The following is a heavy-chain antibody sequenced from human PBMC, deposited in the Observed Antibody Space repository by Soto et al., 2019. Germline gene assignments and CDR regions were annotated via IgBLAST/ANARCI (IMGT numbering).Heavy chain of an antibody. D-gene: IGHD3-22*01. Sequence: SETLSLTCTVSCGSISSYYWSWIRQPPGKGLEWIGYIYYSGSTNYNPSLKSRVTISVDTSKNQFSLKLSSVTAADTAVYYCARLVPSYYDSSGYYRSAEYFQHWGQGTLVTVS. CDR2: IYYSGST. V-gene: IGHV4-59*08. J-gene: IGHJ1*01. CDR1: CGSISSYY. CDR3: ARLVPSYYDSSGYYRSAEYFQH.